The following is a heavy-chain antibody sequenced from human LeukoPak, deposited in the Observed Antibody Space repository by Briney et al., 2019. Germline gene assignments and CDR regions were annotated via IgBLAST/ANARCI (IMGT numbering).Heavy chain of an antibody. D-gene: IGHD5-18*01. CDR2: INPNSGGT. CDR3: ARDEGGYSYGYGVY. V-gene: IGHV1-2*02. CDR1: GYTFTGYY. Sequence: ASVKVSCKASGYTFTGYYMHWVRQASGQGLEWMGWINPNSGGTNYAQKFQGRVTMTTDTSTSTAYMELRSLRSDDTAVYYCARDEGGYSYGYGVYWGQGTLVTVSS. J-gene: IGHJ4*02.